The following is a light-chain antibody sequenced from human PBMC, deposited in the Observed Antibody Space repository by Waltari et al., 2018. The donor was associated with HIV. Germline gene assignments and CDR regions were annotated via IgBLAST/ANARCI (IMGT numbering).Light chain of an antibody. CDR2: QDN. V-gene: IGLV3-1*01. CDR3: QVWDRTTAV. Sequence: SYELTQPRSVSVSPGQTARITCSGDKLGDKYVHWYQQKPGQSPLCVIHQDNRRPSGIPERFSGSNSANTATLTIGGTQAMDEADYYCQVWDRTTAVFGGGTKLTVL. J-gene: IGLJ3*02. CDR1: KLGDKY.